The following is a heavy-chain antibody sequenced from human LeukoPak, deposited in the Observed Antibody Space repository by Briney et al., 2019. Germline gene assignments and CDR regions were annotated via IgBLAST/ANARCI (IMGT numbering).Heavy chain of an antibody. CDR1: GYTFTDYY. V-gene: IGHV1-69-2*01. Sequence: ASVKVSCKASGYTFTDYYIHWVQQAPGKGLEWMGRVDLEDGETIYAEKFQGRVTITADTSTDTAYMELSSLRSEDTAVYYCARSYYYYYMDVWGKGTTVTVSS. D-gene: IGHD5-24*01. J-gene: IGHJ6*03. CDR3: ARSYYYYYMDV. CDR2: VDLEDGET.